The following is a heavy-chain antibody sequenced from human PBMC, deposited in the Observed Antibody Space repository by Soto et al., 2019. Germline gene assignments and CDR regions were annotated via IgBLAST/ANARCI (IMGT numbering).Heavy chain of an antibody. D-gene: IGHD2-2*01. CDR1: GGTFSSYA. Sequence: GASVKVSCKASGGTFSSYAISWVRQAPGQGLEWMGGIIPIFGTANYAQKFQGRVTITADESTSTAYMELSSLRSEDTAVYYCARARRIVVVPAAPYTYGMEDYYGMDVWGQGTTVTVSS. J-gene: IGHJ6*02. CDR3: ARARRIVVVPAAPYTYGMEDYYGMDV. CDR2: IIPIFGTA. V-gene: IGHV1-69*13.